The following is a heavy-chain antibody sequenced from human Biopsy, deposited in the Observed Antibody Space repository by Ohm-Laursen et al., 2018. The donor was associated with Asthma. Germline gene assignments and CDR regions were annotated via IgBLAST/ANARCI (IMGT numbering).Heavy chain of an antibody. Sequence: PSDTLSLTCIVSGDAMSTSGSYWGWIRQSPGKGLEWIGSIYYSGRTYYNPSLESRVTISADTSKNHFSLKVTSVTAADTAVYYCARAVSSSSYWYFDLWGRGTLVTVSS. V-gene: IGHV4-39*02. CDR1: GDAMSTSGSY. J-gene: IGHJ2*01. CDR3: ARAVSSSSYWYFDL. D-gene: IGHD6-6*01. CDR2: IYYSGRT.